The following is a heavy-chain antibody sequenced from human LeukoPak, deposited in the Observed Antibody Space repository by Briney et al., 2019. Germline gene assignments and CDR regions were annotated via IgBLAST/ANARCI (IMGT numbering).Heavy chain of an antibody. CDR2: ISGSGGST. CDR1: GFTFDDYG. J-gene: IGHJ4*02. D-gene: IGHD2-2*01. Sequence: TGGSLRLSCAASGFTFDDYGMSWVRQAQGKWLEWVSAISGSGGSTYYADSVKGRFTISRDNSKNTLYLQMNSLRAEDTAVYYCAKDHLGYCSSTSCYSLLDYWGQGTLVTVSS. V-gene: IGHV3-23*01. CDR3: AKDHLGYCSSTSCYSLLDY.